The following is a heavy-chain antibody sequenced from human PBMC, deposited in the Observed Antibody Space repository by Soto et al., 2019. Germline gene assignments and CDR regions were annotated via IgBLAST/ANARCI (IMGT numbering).Heavy chain of an antibody. CDR1: GYTFTNYD. J-gene: IGHJ2*01. Sequence: QVQLVQSGAEVKKPGASVKVSCKASGYTFTNYDINWVRQATGQGLEWMRWMNPYSGNTGFAQKFQGRFTMTRNTSISILYMELGSLRSEDTAVYYCARGYVPGRAQKRGGYFYIWSRGTLVTVSS. CDR3: ARGYVPGRAQKRGGYFYI. D-gene: IGHD2-2*01. V-gene: IGHV1-8*01. CDR2: MNPYSGNT.